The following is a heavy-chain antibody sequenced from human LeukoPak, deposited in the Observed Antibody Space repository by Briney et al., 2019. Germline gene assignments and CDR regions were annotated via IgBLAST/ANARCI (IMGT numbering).Heavy chain of an antibody. CDR1: GGSISSSSYY. CDR2: IYYSGST. Sequence: SETLSLTCTVSGGSISSSSYYWGWIRQPPGKGLEWIGSIYYSGSTYYNPSLKSRVTISVDTSKNQFSLKLSSVTAADTAVYYCARLRNSGYQPDYWGQGTLVTVSS. CDR3: ARLRNSGYQPDY. J-gene: IGHJ4*02. V-gene: IGHV4-39*01. D-gene: IGHD5-12*01.